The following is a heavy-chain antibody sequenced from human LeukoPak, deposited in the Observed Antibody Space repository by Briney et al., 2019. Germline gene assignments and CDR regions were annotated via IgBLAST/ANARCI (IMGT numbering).Heavy chain of an antibody. V-gene: IGHV3-30*18. CDR1: GFTSSSYS. CDR2: ISYDGSNK. J-gene: IGHJ4*02. CDR3: AKELGYSSGWYDY. Sequence: GGSLRLSCAASGFTSSSYSMNWVRQAPGKGLEWVAVISYDGSNKYYADSVKGRFTISRDNSKNTLYLQMNSLRAEDTAVYYCAKELGYSSGWYDYWGQGTLVTVSS. D-gene: IGHD6-19*01.